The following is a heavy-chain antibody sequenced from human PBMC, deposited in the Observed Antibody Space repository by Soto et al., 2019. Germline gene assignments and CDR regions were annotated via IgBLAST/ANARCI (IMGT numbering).Heavy chain of an antibody. Sequence: QVHLVQSGAELKKSGASVRVSCKTSGYTYNRYGITWVRQAPGRRLELLGWTSCYNHDTIYAQKVQGRLTMATDTSTSTADMELRSLTSDDTAVYYCARDPSNTSGNKLYLDYWGQGTPVTVSS. CDR2: TSCYNHDT. V-gene: IGHV1-18*01. CDR1: GYTYNRYG. J-gene: IGHJ4*02. D-gene: IGHD2-2*01. CDR3: ARDPSNTSGNKLYLDY.